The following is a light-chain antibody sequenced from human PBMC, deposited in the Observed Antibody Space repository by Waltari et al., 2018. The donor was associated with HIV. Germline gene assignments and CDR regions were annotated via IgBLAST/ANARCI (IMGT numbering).Light chain of an antibody. V-gene: IGLV2-11*01. CDR2: DVN. J-gene: IGLJ1*01. Sequence: QSALTQPRSVSGSPGQSVTISCTGTNSDVGGYNLVYWYQKYPGKAPKFLIYDVNKRPAGVPDRFSASKSGNTASLTISAIQDEYEAEYYCCSYADSYSYVFGTGTKVTVL. CDR1: NSDVGGYNL. CDR3: CSYADSYSYV.